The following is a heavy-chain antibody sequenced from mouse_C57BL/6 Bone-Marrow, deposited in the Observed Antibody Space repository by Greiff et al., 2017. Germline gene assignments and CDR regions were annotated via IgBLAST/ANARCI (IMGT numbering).Heavy chain of an antibody. J-gene: IGHJ3*01. Sequence: EVQVVESGGGLVKPGGSLKLSCAASGFTFSSYAMSWVRQTPEKRLEWVATISDGGSYTYYPDNVKGRFTISRDNAKNNLYLQMSHLKSEDTAMYYCARDRDYGRSSGGQGTLVTVSA. V-gene: IGHV5-4*01. CDR3: ARDRDYGRSS. D-gene: IGHD1-1*01. CDR1: GFTFSSYA. CDR2: ISDGGSYT.